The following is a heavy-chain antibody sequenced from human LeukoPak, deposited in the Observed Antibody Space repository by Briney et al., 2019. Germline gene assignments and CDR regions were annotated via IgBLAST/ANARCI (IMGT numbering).Heavy chain of an antibody. J-gene: IGHJ4*02. D-gene: IGHD3-16*02. CDR1: GFTFSSYE. Sequence: GGSLRLSCAASGFTFSSYEMNWVRQAPGKGLEWVSYISSSGSTIYYADSVKGRFTISRDNAKNSLYLQMNSLRAEDTAVYYCASHYYDYVWGSYRPYDYWGQGTLVTVSS. CDR3: ASHYYDYVWGSYRPYDY. CDR2: ISSSGSTI. V-gene: IGHV3-48*03.